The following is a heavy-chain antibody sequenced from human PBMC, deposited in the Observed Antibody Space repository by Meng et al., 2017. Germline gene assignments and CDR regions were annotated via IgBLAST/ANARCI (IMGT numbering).Heavy chain of an antibody. CDR2: IKQDGSEK. V-gene: IGHV3-7*01. CDR1: GFTFSRYW. CDR3: ARETGGAYGGSSYYYDY. J-gene: IGHJ4*02. D-gene: IGHD4-23*01. Sequence: GESLKISCAASGFTFSRYWMSWVRQAPGKGLEWVANIKQDGSEKYYVDSVKGRFTISRDNAKNSLYLQMNSLRATDTAVYYCARETGGAYGGSSYYYDYCGQ.